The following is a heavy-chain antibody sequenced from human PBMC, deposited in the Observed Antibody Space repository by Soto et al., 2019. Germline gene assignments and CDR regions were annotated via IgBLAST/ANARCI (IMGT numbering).Heavy chain of an antibody. D-gene: IGHD1-26*01. J-gene: IGHJ6*02. CDR3: ARANMGIVGAPADYYYYGMDV. Sequence: GASEKVSCKASGGTFSSYAISWVRQAPGQGLEWMGGIIPIFGTASYAQNFQGRVTLTATESTSTAYMELSSLRSEDTAVYYCARANMGIVGAPADYYYYGMDVWGQGTTVTVSS. V-gene: IGHV1-69*13. CDR2: IIPIFGTA. CDR1: GGTFSSYA.